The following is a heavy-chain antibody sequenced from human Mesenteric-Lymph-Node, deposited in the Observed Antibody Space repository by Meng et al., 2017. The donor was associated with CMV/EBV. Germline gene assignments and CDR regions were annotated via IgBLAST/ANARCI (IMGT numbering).Heavy chain of an antibody. CDR1: GFTFSNYE. Sequence: SLKISCGVSGFTFSNYEMSWVRQSPGKGLEWVSNIRTSGATYYADSVRGRFTISRDNANNSLSLQMNNLRVEDTAVYYCARGGPKLAVRLIDYWGQGTLVTVSS. V-gene: IGHV3-48*03. CDR2: IRTSGAT. CDR3: ARGGPKLAVRLIDY. D-gene: IGHD3-10*01. J-gene: IGHJ4*02.